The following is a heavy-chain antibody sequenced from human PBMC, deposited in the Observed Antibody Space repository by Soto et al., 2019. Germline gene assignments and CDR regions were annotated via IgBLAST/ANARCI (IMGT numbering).Heavy chain of an antibody. J-gene: IGHJ6*02. CDR1: GYTFTSYY. CDR2: INPSGGST. V-gene: IGHV1-46*01. Sequence: GASVKVSCKASGYTFTSYYIHWVRQAPGEGLEWMGIINPSGGSTSYAQKFQGRVTMTRDTSTSTVYMELSSLRSEDTAVYYCARDRKDVGSGSYSGYGMDVWGQGTTVTVSS. D-gene: IGHD3-10*01. CDR3: ARDRKDVGSGSYSGYGMDV.